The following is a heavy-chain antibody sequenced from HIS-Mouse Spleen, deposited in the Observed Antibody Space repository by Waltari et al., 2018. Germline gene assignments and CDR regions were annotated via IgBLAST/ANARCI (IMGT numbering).Heavy chain of an antibody. D-gene: IGHD7-27*01. CDR2: IKPNSGGT. CDR1: GYTFTGYY. CDR3: AREPRLGNAFDI. J-gene: IGHJ3*02. V-gene: IGHV1-2*02. Sequence: QVQLVQSGAEVKKPGASVKVSCKASGYTFTGYYMHWVRQAPGQGLEWMGWIKPNSGGTNYAQKFQGRVTRTRDTSISTADMELSMLRSDDTAVYYCAREPRLGNAFDIWGQGTMVTVSS.